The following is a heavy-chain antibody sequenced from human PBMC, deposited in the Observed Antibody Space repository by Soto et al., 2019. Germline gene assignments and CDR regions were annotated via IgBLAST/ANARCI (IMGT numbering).Heavy chain of an antibody. V-gene: IGHV3-7*01. D-gene: IGHD2-2*01. CDR1: GFTFSSYW. CDR3: GRNQFNFLVVQPLIPPYYSYNYRAG. J-gene: IGHJ6*03. Sequence: GGSLRLSCAASGFTFSSYWMSWVRQAPGKGLEWVANIKQDGSEKYYVDSVEGRFTIPRDNAKNSLYLQMNSLRAEDTAVYYCGRNQFNFLVVQPLIPPYYSYNYRAGGGKGPR. CDR2: IKQDGSEK.